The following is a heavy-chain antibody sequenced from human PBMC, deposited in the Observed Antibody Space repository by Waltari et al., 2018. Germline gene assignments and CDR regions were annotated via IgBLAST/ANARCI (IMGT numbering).Heavy chain of an antibody. J-gene: IGHJ3*02. Sequence: QVQLQQWGAGLLKPSETLSLTCAVYGGSFSGYYWSWIRKPPGTGLEWIGEINHSGSTNYNPSLKSRVTISVDTSKNQFSLKLSSVTAADTAVYYCVRNAFDIWGQGTMVTVSS. CDR2: INHSGST. V-gene: IGHV4-34*01. D-gene: IGHD6-6*01. CDR3: VRNAFDI. CDR1: GGSFSGYY.